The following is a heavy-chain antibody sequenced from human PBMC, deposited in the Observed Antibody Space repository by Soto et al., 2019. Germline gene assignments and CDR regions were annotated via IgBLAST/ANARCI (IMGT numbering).Heavy chain of an antibody. D-gene: IGHD3-10*01. V-gene: IGHV3-23*01. CDR3: AKAYGSGARYFFDY. CDR1: GFIFSHYA. Sequence: GGSLRLSCAASGFIFSHYAMSWVRQAPGKGLEWVSTIVGSGGDTNFADSVKGRFTISRDNSKNTLYLQMNSLRADDTAIYYCAKAYGSGARYFFDYWGQGTLVTVSS. CDR2: IVGSGGDT. J-gene: IGHJ4*02.